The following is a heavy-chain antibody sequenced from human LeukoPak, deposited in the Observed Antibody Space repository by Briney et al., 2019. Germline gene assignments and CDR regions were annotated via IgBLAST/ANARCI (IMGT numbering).Heavy chain of an antibody. V-gene: IGHV4-59*01. D-gene: IGHD6-19*01. CDR2: IYYSGST. CDR3: AGGGAAVAYYYYYMDV. J-gene: IGHJ6*03. CDR1: GGSISSYY. Sequence: SETLSLTCTVSGGSISSYYWSWIRQPPGKGLEWIGYIYYSGSTNYNPSLKSRVTISVDTSKNQFSLKLSSVTAADTAVYYCAGGGAAVAYYYYYMDVWGKGTTVTVSS.